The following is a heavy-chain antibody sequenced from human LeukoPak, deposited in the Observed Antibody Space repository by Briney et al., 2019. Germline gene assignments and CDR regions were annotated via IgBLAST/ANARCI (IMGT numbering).Heavy chain of an antibody. D-gene: IGHD1-26*01. V-gene: IGHV3-21*01. CDR2: ISSSSSYI. CDR3: ARTQSGSYGFDY. Sequence: GGSLRLSCAASGFTFSTYSMNWVRQAPGKGLEWVSSISSSSSYIYYADSVKGRFTISRDNAKNSLSLQMNSLRAEDTAVYYCARTQSGSYGFDYWGQGTLVTVSS. J-gene: IGHJ4*02. CDR1: GFTFSTYS.